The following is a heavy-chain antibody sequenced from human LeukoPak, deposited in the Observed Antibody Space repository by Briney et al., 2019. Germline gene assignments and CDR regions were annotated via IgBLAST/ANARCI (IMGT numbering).Heavy chain of an antibody. CDR3: ARAPSEIGGYYPQYFRH. V-gene: IGHV3-74*01. CDR1: GFTFSSYW. D-gene: IGHD3-22*01. J-gene: IGHJ1*01. Sequence: GGSLRLSCAASGFTFSSYWMHWIRQAPGKGLVWVSRIKSDGSTNYADSVKGRFTISRDNAKNTVSLQMNSLRAEDTGVYYCARAPSEIGGYYPQYFRHWGQGTLVTVSS. CDR2: IKSDGST.